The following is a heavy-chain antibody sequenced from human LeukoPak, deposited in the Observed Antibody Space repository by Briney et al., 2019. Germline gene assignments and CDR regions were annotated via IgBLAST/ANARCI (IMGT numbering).Heavy chain of an antibody. CDR2: IYPTGNT. CDR1: GGTIISYY. CDR3: ARLKFYDSTGYSPGYYMDV. J-gene: IGHJ6*03. V-gene: IGHV4-4*07. Sequence: SETLSLTCSVSGGTIISYYWSWIRQPAGKGPEWIGRIYPTGNTDYNPSLKTRVTMSTDLSKKQFSLRLRSVTAADTAVYYCARLKFYDSTGYSPGYYMDVWGKGTAVTVSS. D-gene: IGHD3-22*01.